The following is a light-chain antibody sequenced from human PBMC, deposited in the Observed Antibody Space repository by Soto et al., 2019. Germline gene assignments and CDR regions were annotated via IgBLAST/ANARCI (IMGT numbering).Light chain of an antibody. V-gene: IGKV4-1*01. CDR1: QSVLYSSNNKDY. J-gene: IGKJ1*01. CDR2: WAS. CDR3: QQYYSAPLA. Sequence: DIVMTQSPDSLAVSLGERATINCKSSQSVLYSSNNKDYLAWYQRKPGQPPKLLISWASTRESGVPDRFSGGGSATDFTLTISSLQAEDVAVYYCQQYYSAPLAFGQGTKVEIK.